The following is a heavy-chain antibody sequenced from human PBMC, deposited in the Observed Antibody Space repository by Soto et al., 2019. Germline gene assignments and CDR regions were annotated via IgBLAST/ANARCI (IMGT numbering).Heavy chain of an antibody. CDR3: AREGVFSYAYDFDF. J-gene: IGHJ4*02. Sequence: QVQLRESGPGLVKPLGTLSLTCTVSGGSLSNYYWSWIRQPAGKGLEWIGHIYTTGNTIYTPSLKSRVTMSVDTSKNQFSLRLRSVTAADTAVYYCAREGVFSYAYDFDFWGQGTLVTVSS. CDR2: IYTTGNT. CDR1: GGSLSNYY. D-gene: IGHD3-16*01. V-gene: IGHV4-4*07.